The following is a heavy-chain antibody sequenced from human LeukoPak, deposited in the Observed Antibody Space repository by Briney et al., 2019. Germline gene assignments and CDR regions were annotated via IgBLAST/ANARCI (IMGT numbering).Heavy chain of an antibody. CDR1: GYTFTSYG. D-gene: IGHD3-22*01. V-gene: IGHV1-18*01. Sequence: GASVKVSCKASGYTFTSYGISWVRQAPGQGLEWMGWIGAYNGNTNYAQKLQGRVTMTTDTSTSTAYMELRSLRSDDTAVYYCARVGYYDSSGYYFGWGQGTLVTVSS. CDR3: ARVGYYDSSGYYFG. J-gene: IGHJ4*02. CDR2: IGAYNGNT.